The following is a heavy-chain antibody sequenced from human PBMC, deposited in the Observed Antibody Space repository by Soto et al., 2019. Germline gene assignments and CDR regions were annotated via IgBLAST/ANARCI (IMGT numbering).Heavy chain of an antibody. CDR2: IYYTGNT. D-gene: IGHD1-1*01. CDR3: ARANWYSEY. V-gene: IGHV4-59*13. J-gene: IGHJ4*02. Sequence: PSETLSLTCTVSGLSITNNYWSWIRQPPGKGLEWIGYIYYTGNTNYDPSLKSRVTMSVDTPKNQFSLNLASLTAADTAIYYCARANWYSEYWGQGTLVTVSS. CDR1: GLSITNNY.